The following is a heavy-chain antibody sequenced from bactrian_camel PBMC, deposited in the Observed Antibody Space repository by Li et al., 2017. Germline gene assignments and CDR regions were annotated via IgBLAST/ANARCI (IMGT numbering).Heavy chain of an antibody. Sequence: VQLVESGGGSVQTGGSLRLSCAASGSTYSTYCMAWFRQGPGKAREGVATFHRDYSATYADSVRGRFTISKDTAKNTLYLQMNSLKPEDTAMYYCAAFDSKPSATMFRISGCVFKYQGQGTQVTVS. CDR2: FHRDYSA. V-gene: IGHV3S26*01. CDR1: GSTYSTYC. J-gene: IGHJ4*01. D-gene: IGHD4*01.